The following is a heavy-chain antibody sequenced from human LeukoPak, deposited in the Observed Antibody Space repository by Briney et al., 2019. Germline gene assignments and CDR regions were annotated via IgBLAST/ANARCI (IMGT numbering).Heavy chain of an antibody. CDR1: GYSFTNYW. J-gene: IGHJ5*02. V-gene: IGHV5-51*01. CDR2: IYPGDSDT. D-gene: IGHD5-12*01. Sequence: GESLKISCQGSGYSFTNYWIVWVRQMPGKGLEWMGIIYPGDSDTRYSPSFQGQVTISADKSISTAYLQWSGLKASDTAMYYCARHKTSLRWGGNWFDPWGQGTLVTVSS. CDR3: ARHKTSLRWGGNWFDP.